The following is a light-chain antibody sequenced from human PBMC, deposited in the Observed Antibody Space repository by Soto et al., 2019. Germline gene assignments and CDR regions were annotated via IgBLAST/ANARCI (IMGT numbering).Light chain of an antibody. J-gene: IGKJ4*01. CDR1: QSVTSTY. CDR3: QQDGDAHLP. CDR2: GAS. V-gene: IGKV3-20*01. Sequence: EIVLTQSPGTLSLSPGERATLSCRASQSVTSTYLGWYQQKPGQAPRLLIYGASSRATGIPDRFSGSGSGTNLTLAISRLEPGDFAVYYYQQDGDAHLPCGGGNKVEIK.